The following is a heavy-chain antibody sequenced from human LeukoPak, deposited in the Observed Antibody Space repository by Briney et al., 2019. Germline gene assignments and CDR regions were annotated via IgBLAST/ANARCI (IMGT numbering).Heavy chain of an antibody. Sequence: GGSLRLSCAASGFTVSSNYMSWVRQAPGKRLEWVSVIYSGGSTYYADSVKGRFTISRDNSKNTLYLQMNSLRVEDTAVYYCARDTRGVRGGSPYYYGMDVWGKGTTVTVSS. V-gene: IGHV3-53*01. CDR3: ARDTRGVRGGSPYYYGMDV. D-gene: IGHD3-10*01. CDR1: GFTVSSNY. J-gene: IGHJ6*04. CDR2: IYSGGST.